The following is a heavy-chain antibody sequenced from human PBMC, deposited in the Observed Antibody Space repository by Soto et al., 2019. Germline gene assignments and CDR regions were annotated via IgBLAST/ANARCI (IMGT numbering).Heavy chain of an antibody. CDR3: ATYTSPRSEFDY. V-gene: IGHV4-34*01. J-gene: IGHJ4*02. CDR2: IYYSGRT. D-gene: IGHD2-2*02. CDR1: GGSFSGYY. Sequence: SETLSLTCAVYGGSFSGYYWSWIRQPPGKGLEWIGSIYYSGRTYYYPSLKSRVTISVDTSKNQFSLKLTSVTAADTAVYYCATYTSPRSEFDYWGQGTLVTVSS.